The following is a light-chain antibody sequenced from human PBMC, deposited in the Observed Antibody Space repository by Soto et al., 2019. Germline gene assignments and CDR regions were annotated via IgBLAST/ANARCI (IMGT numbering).Light chain of an antibody. CDR1: ERLSSVY. CDR2: GAS. V-gene: IGKV3-20*01. J-gene: IGKJ4*01. CDR3: QQYGSSPLT. Sequence: IVLTKDPGTLSLSPGERATLSCRASERLSSVYLAWYQQRPGQPPRLLIYGASNRATGIPDRFSGSGADTDFTLTISGLEPEDFAVYYCQQYGSSPLTFGGGTKVDIK.